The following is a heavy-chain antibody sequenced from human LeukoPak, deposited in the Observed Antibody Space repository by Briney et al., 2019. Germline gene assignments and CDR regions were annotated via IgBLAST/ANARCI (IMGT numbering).Heavy chain of an antibody. D-gene: IGHD3-9*01. V-gene: IGHV1-69*04. CDR2: IIPILGIA. CDR1: GGTFSSYA. Sequence: SVKVSCKASGGTFSSYAISWVRQAPGQGLEWMGRIIPILGIANYAQKFQGRVTITADKSTSTAYMELSSLRSEDTAVYYCARPRYDILTGYYSQFDYWGQGTLVTISS. CDR3: ARPRYDILTGYYSQFDY. J-gene: IGHJ4*02.